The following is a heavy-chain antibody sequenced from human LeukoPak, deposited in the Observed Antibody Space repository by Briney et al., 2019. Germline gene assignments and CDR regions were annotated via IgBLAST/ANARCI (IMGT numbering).Heavy chain of an antibody. CDR2: IYTSGST. D-gene: IGHD2-2*01. J-gene: IGHJ2*01. V-gene: IGHV4-4*07. CDR1: GGSISSYY. Sequence: PSETLSLTCTVSGGSISSYYWSWIRQPAGKGLEWIGRIYTSGSTNYNPSLKSRVTISVDTSKNQFSLKLSSVTAADTAVYYCARARFHCSSTSCPRSYWYFDLWGRGTLVTVSS. CDR3: ARARFHCSSTSCPRSYWYFDL.